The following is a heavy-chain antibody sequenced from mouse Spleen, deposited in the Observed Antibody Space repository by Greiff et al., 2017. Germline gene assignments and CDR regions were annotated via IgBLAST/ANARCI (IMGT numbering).Heavy chain of an antibody. CDR3: ASYYGSSNYYAMDY. CDR2: IWSGGST. Sequence: VHLVESGPGLVQPSQSLSITCTVSGFSLTSYGVHWVRQSPGKGLEWLGVIWSGGSTDYNAAFISRLSISKDNSKSQVFFKMNSLQADDTAIYYCASYYGSSNYYAMDYWGQGTSVTVSS. D-gene: IGHD1-1*01. V-gene: IGHV2-2*01. CDR1: GFSLTSYG. J-gene: IGHJ4*01.